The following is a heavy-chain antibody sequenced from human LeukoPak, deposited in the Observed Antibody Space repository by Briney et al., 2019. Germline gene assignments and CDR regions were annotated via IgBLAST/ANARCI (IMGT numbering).Heavy chain of an antibody. D-gene: IGHD1-26*01. Sequence: GGSLRLSCAASGFTFSSYWMNWIRQAPGKGLEWVATIKEDGSEKYYVDSVKGRFTISRDNAKNSLYLQINSLRAEDTAVYYCYCGTYSGFDNWGQGTQVTVSS. CDR2: IKEDGSEK. CDR1: GFTFSSYW. CDR3: YCGTYSGFDN. J-gene: IGHJ4*02. V-gene: IGHV3-7*01.